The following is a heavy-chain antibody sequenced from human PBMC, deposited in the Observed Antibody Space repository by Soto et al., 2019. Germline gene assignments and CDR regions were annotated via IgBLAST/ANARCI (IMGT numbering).Heavy chain of an antibody. J-gene: IGHJ2*01. CDR2: IYYSGST. Sequence: QLQLQESGPGLVKPSETLSLTCTVSGGSISSSSYYWGWIRQPPGKGLEWIGSIYYSGSTYYNPSLKSRVTISVDTSKNQFSLKLSSVTAADTAVYYCARITSVRYFDLWGRGTLVTVSS. CDR3: ARITSVRYFDL. D-gene: IGHD3-16*01. V-gene: IGHV4-39*01. CDR1: GGSISSSSYY.